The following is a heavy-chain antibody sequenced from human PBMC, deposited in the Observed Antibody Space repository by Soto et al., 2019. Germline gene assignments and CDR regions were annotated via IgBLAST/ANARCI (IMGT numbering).Heavy chain of an antibody. J-gene: IGHJ3*02. CDR3: ARRILLWSVRDAFDI. D-gene: IGHD3-10*01. Sequence: EVQLVQSGAEVKKPGESLKISCKGFGYTYPSYWIGWVRQMPGKGLEWMGIIYPEDSDTRYSPAFQVQVTISADKSISTAYLQWSSLKASDTAMYYCARRILLWSVRDAFDIWGQGTMVTVSS. V-gene: IGHV5-51*03. CDR1: GYTYPSYW. CDR2: IYPEDSDT.